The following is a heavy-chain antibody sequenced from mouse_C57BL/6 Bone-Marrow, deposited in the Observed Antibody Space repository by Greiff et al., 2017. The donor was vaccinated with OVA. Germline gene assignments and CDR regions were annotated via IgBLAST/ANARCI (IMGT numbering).Heavy chain of an antibody. CDR2: ISSGSSTI. D-gene: IGHD2-3*01. CDR1: GFTFSDYG. J-gene: IGHJ4*01. CDR3: ARPEDGYSAMDY. Sequence: EVQLVESGGGLVKPGGSLKLSCAASGFTFSDYGMHWVRQAPEKGLEWVAYISSGSSTIYYADTVKGRFTLSRDNAKNTLFLQMTSLRSEDTAMYYCARPEDGYSAMDYWGQGTSVTVSS. V-gene: IGHV5-17*01.